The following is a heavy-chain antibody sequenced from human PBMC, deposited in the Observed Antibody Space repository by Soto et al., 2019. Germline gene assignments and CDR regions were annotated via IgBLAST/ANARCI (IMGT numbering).Heavy chain of an antibody. CDR3: ARSGNSDY. V-gene: IGHV1-18*01. Sequence: ASVKVSCKASAYTFIRVGIMWVRQAPGQGLEWMGWINPYNGNTDYAQNLQGRLTMTTDTSTSTAYMEVRGLRSDDTAVYYCARSGNSDYWGQGTLVTVSS. CDR2: INPYNGNT. D-gene: IGHD3-22*01. J-gene: IGHJ4*02. CDR1: AYTFIRVG.